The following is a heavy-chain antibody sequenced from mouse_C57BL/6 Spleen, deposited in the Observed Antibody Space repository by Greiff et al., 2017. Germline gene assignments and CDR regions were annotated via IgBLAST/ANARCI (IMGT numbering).Heavy chain of an antibody. CDR2: INPNNGGT. J-gene: IGHJ4*01. V-gene: IGHV1-22*01. CDR1: GYTFTDYN. Sequence: VQLKESGPELVKPGASVTMSCKASGYTFTDYNMHWVKQSHGKSLEWIGYINPNNGGTSYNQKFTGQATLTVNKSSSTAYMELRSLTSEESAVYYCARTYDGYYPAMDYWGQGTSVTVSS. D-gene: IGHD2-3*01. CDR3: ARTYDGYYPAMDY.